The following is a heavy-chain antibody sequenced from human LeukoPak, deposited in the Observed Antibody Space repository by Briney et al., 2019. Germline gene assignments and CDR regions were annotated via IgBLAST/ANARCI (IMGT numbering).Heavy chain of an antibody. CDR2: INHSGST. V-gene: IGHV4-34*01. J-gene: IGHJ4*02. Sequence: SETLSLTCAVYGGSFSGYYWSWIRQPPGKGLEWIGEINHSGSTNYNPSLKSRVTIPVDTSKNQFSLKLSSVTAADTAVYYCARGSDGQFGELFSYYFDYWGQGTLVTVSS. CDR3: ARGSDGQFGELFSYYFDY. D-gene: IGHD3-10*01. CDR1: GGSFSGYY.